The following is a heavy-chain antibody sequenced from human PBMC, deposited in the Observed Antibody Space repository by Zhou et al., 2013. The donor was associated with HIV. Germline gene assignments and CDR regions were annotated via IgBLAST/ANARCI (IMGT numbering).Heavy chain of an antibody. J-gene: IGHJ4*02. V-gene: IGHV1-69*12. CDR3: GRVLLDRSDY. Sequence: QVQLVQSGAQVKKPGSSVTVSCRPSGGTFSTYGFSWVRQAPGQGLEWMGGIIPFFGTPNYAQKFQGRVAITAAESTSTAYMELSSLRSEDTAVYYCGRVLLDRSDYWGQGTLVTVSS. CDR2: IIPFFGTP. CDR1: GGTFSTYG.